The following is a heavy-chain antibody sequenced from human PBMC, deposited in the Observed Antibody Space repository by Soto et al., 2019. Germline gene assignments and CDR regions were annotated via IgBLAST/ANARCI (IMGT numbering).Heavy chain of an antibody. V-gene: IGHV1-18*04. CDR3: ARDARRIAVAGRFDY. Sequence: ASVKVSCKASGYTFTSYGISWVRQAPGQGLEWMGWISAYNGNTNYAQKLQGRVTMTTDTSTSTAYMKLRSLRSDDTAVYYCARDARRIAVAGRFDYWGQGTLVTVSS. D-gene: IGHD6-19*01. CDR1: GYTFTSYG. J-gene: IGHJ4*02. CDR2: ISAYNGNT.